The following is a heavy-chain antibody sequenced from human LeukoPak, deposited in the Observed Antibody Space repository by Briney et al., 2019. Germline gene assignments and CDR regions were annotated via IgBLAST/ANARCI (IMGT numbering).Heavy chain of an antibody. J-gene: IGHJ4*02. CDR2: ISWNSENI. CDR3: AKFSGGEIPFGGIIV. D-gene: IGHD3-16*02. V-gene: IGHV3-9*01. Sequence: TGGSLRLSCAASGFNFDDYAMHWVRQAPGKGLEWVSGISWNSENIGYADSVKGRFTISRANAKNTLSLQMNSLRVEDTALYYCAKFSGGEIPFGGIIVWGQGTLVTVSS. CDR1: GFNFDDYA.